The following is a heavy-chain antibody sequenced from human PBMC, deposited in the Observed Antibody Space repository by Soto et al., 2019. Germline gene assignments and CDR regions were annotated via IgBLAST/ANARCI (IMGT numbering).Heavy chain of an antibody. V-gene: IGHV2-26*01. CDR3: VRVIHDSSGHYPYYFDY. Sequence: SGPTLVNPTETLTLTCTVSGFSLSNPRMGVSGVRQPPGKALEWLVYIFSNDEESYSTSLKSRLTISKDTSKSQVVLTMTNVDPVDTATYYCVRVIHDSSGHYPYYFDYWGQGALVTV. J-gene: IGHJ4*02. CDR2: IFSNDEE. D-gene: IGHD3-22*01. CDR1: GFSLSNPRMG.